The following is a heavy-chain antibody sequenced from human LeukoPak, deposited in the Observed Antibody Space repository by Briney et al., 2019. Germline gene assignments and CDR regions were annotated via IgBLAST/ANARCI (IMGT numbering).Heavy chain of an antibody. CDR1: GYTFTSYY. CDR3: ARDPCESCRYYYYGMDV. J-gene: IGHJ6*02. CDR2: INPSGGST. V-gene: IGHV1-46*01. D-gene: IGHD2-15*01. Sequence: ASVKVSCKASGYTFTSYYMHWVRQAPGQGLEWMGIINPSGGSTSYAQKFQGRVTMTRDTSTSTVYMELSSLRSEDTAVYYCARDPCESCRYYYYGMDVWGQGTTVTVSS.